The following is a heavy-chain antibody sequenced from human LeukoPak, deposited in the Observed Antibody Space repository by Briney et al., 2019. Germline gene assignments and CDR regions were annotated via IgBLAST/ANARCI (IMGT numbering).Heavy chain of an antibody. D-gene: IGHD4-17*01. Sequence: PGGSLRLSCAASGCTFSSDWMSWVRQAPGKGLEWVANIKQDGSEKYYVDSVKGRFTISRDNAKNSLYLQMNSLRAEDTAVYYCARGRLDCGDPRYFDYWGQGTLVTVSS. CDR1: GCTFSSDW. CDR2: IKQDGSEK. CDR3: ARGRLDCGDPRYFDY. V-gene: IGHV3-7*01. J-gene: IGHJ4*02.